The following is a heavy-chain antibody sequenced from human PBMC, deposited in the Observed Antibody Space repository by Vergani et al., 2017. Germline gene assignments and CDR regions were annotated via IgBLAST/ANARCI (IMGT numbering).Heavy chain of an antibody. CDR2: IYKSGSS. D-gene: IGHD6-19*01. V-gene: IGHV4-59*01. CDR3: ARDRGYSTGWYSAFDI. J-gene: IGHJ3*02. Sequence: QVQLQESGPGLVKSSETLSLTCTVSGGSISDYYWNWLRQPPGEGLEWIGYIYKSGSSTYNPSLKGRVTISADTSKNQFSLKLTSVTAADTALYYCARDRGYSTGWYSAFDIWRQGTMVTVSS. CDR1: GGSISDYY.